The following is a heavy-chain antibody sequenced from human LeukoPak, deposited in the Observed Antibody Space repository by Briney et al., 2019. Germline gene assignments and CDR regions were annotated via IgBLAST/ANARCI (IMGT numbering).Heavy chain of an antibody. CDR3: AKKGQADDNGKPD. CDR2: IRRSVGST. J-gene: IGHJ4*02. CDR1: GFTFSSYD. D-gene: IGHD1-1*01. Sequence: GGSLRLSCAASGFTFSSYDLSWVRQAPGKGLECVSAIRRSVGSTYYADSVKGRFTISRDNSKNTLYLQMNNLRADDTAVYYCAKKGQADDNGKPDWGQGTLVTVSS. V-gene: IGHV3-23*01.